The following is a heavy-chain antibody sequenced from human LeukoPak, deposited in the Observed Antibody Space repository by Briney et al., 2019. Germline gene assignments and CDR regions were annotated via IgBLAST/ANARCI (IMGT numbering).Heavy chain of an antibody. D-gene: IGHD6-6*01. CDR1: GFTFSDYY. Sequence: GGSLRLSCAASGFTFSDYYMSWIRQAPGKGLEWVSYISSSGSTIYYADSVKGRFTISRDNAKNSLYLQMNSLRAEDMAVYYCAREDSSSPGDDAFDIWGQGTMVTVSS. CDR3: AREDSSSPGDDAFDI. J-gene: IGHJ3*02. V-gene: IGHV3-11*04. CDR2: ISSSGSTI.